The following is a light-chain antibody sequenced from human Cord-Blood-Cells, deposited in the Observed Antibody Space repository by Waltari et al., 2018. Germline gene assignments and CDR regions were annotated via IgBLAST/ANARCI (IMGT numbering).Light chain of an antibody. CDR1: QSISSY. J-gene: IGKJ4*01. CDR2: AAS. CDR3: QQCNSTPLT. Sequence: DIHMTLSQSSLSVSVAVGVTITCRARQSISSYLNWYQQKPGKAPKLLIYAASTLQSGVPSRFSGSGSGTDFTLTISSLQPEDVATYYCQQCNSTPLTFGEGTKLEIK. V-gene: IGKV1-39*01.